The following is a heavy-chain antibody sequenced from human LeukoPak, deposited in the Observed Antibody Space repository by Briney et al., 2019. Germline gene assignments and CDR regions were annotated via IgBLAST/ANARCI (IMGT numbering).Heavy chain of an antibody. CDR1: GYTFTGYY. V-gene: IGHV1-2*06. CDR3: ARSGSILRYFDWLSYHIDY. D-gene: IGHD3-9*01. J-gene: IGHJ4*02. CDR2: INPNSGGT. Sequence: ASVKVSCKASGYTFTGYYMHWVRQAPGQGLEWMGRINPNSGGTNYAQKFQGRVTMTRDTSISTAYMELSRLRSDDTAVYYCARSGSILRYFDWLSYHIDYWGQGTLVTLSS.